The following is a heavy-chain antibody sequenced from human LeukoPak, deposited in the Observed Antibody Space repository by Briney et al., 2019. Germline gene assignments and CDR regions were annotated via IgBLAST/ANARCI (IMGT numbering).Heavy chain of an antibody. V-gene: IGHV3-21*01. CDR1: GFTFSSYS. D-gene: IGHD5-18*01. CDR3: AMGAQLWLLGAFDI. CDR2: ISSSSSYI. J-gene: IGHJ3*02. Sequence: PGGSLRLSCAASGFTFSSYSMNWVRQAPGKGLEWVSSISSSSSYIYYADSVKGRFTISRDNAKNSLYLQMNSLRAEDTAVYYCAMGAQLWLLGAFDIWGQGTMVTVSS.